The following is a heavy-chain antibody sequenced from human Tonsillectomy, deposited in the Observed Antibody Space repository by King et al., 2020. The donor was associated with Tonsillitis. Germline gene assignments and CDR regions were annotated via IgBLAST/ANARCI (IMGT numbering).Heavy chain of an antibody. D-gene: IGHD7-27*01. CDR3: ARAPEEDTGAFDI. CDR1: CGSLNIGGYF. Sequence: VQLQESGPGLVTPSQTLSLTCTVLCGSLNIGGYFWSWIRLLPGKGMDGIGYIYYNGHSYYHTSLRCRVSISLDTSKKPFSLKLSSVTAADTAVFYCARAPEEDTGAFDIWGQGTMVTVSS. V-gene: IGHV4-31*03. CDR2: IYYNGHS. J-gene: IGHJ3*02.